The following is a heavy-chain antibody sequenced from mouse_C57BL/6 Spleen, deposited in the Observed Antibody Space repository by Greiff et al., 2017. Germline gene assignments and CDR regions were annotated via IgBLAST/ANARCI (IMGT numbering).Heavy chain of an antibody. CDR3: ARGSSYPHWYFDV. D-gene: IGHD1-1*01. CDR1: GYTFTTYP. V-gene: IGHV1-47*01. J-gene: IGHJ1*03. Sequence: VQLQQSGAELVKPGASVKMSCKASGYTFTTYPIEWMKQNHGKSLEWIGNFHPYNDDTKYNEKFKGKATLTVEKSSSTVYLELSRLTSDYSAVYYCARGSSYPHWYFDVWGTGTTVTVSS. CDR2: FHPYNDDT.